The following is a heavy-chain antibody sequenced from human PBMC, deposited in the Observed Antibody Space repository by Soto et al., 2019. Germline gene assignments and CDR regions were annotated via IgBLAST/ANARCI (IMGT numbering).Heavy chain of an antibody. CDR1: GYSFTNYG. D-gene: IGHD6-19*01. V-gene: IGHV1-18*01. Sequence: QDQLVQSGAEVKKPGASVTVSCKASGYSFTNYGITWVRQAPGQGLEWMGWISGFNGNTHYAQKLQGRVTMTTDASTSTAYMELGSRRSDDTAVYYCARDRGVAPPVAGNTHYYYYMDVWGKGTTVTVSS. CDR3: ARDRGVAPPVAGNTHYYYYMDV. J-gene: IGHJ6*03. CDR2: ISGFNGNT.